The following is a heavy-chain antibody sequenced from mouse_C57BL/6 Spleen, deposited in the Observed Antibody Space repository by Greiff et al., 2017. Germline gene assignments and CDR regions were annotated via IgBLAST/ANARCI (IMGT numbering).Heavy chain of an antibody. J-gene: IGHJ2*01. CDR2: INPNNGGT. CDR1: GYTFTDYN. Sequence: VQLQQSGPELVKPGASVKMSCKASGYTFTDYNMHWVKQSHGKSLEWIGYINPNNGGTSYNQKFKGKATLTVNKSSSTAYMELRSLTSEDSAVYYCARNYYGSSTRSYYFDYWGQGTTLTVSS. D-gene: IGHD1-1*01. V-gene: IGHV1-22*01. CDR3: ARNYYGSSTRSYYFDY.